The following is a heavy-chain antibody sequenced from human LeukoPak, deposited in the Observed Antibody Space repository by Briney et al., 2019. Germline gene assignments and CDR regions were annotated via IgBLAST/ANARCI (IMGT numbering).Heavy chain of an antibody. CDR1: GYSITSTYW. CDR3: ARVGGDDSTGHYSVDY. D-gene: IGHD3-22*01. J-gene: IGHJ4*02. Sequence: SSETLSLTCAVSGYSITSTYWWGWIRQTPGRGLGWIGSLHHSGSTSYSPSLKSRVTISVDTSKNQFSLRLSSVTAADTAVYYCARVGGDDSTGHYSVDYWGQGTLVTVSS. V-gene: IGHV4-38-2*01. CDR2: LHHSGST.